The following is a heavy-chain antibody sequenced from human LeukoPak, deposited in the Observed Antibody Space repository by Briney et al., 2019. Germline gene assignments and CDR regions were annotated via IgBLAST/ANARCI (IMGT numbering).Heavy chain of an antibody. D-gene: IGHD1-1*01. Sequence: GGSLRLSCAASGSTFSNYWMSWVRQAPGKGLEWVANIRQDGSEKYYVDSMRGRFTISRDNAKNSLYLQMSSLRAEDTAVYYCARSTAGLDYWGQGTLVTVSS. CDR2: IRQDGSEK. J-gene: IGHJ4*02. V-gene: IGHV3-7*01. CDR1: GSTFSNYW. CDR3: ARSTAGLDY.